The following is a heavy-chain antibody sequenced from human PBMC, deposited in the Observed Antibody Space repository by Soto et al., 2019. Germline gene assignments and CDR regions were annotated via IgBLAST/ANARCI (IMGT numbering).Heavy chain of an antibody. D-gene: IGHD3-3*01. V-gene: IGHV4-59*08. Sequence: SETLSLTCTVSACSISSYYWSWIRQPPGKGLEWIGYIYYGGSTNYTPSLKSRVTISVDTSKNQFSLKLSSVTAADTAVYYCARGVAPINWFDPWGQGTLVTVSS. CDR1: ACSISSYY. CDR3: ARGVAPINWFDP. CDR2: IYYGGST. J-gene: IGHJ5*02.